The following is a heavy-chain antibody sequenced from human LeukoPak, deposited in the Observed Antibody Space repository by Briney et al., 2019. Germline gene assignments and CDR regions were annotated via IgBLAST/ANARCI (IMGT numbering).Heavy chain of an antibody. V-gene: IGHV4-39*01. Sequence: PSETLSLTCTVSGGSISSSDYYWGWIRQPRGKGLEWIGSIYYSGNTYYNASLKSRSSISVDTSRNQFSLRLTSVTAADTGVYYCARSCSGGSCYLRGGFYFDYWGQGTLFTVSS. CDR1: GGSISSSDYY. CDR3: ARSCSGGSCYLRGGFYFDY. CDR2: IYYSGNT. D-gene: IGHD2-15*01. J-gene: IGHJ4*02.